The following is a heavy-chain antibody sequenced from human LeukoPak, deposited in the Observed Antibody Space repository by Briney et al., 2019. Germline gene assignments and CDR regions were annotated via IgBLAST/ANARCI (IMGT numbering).Heavy chain of an antibody. CDR1: GGSISSSSYY. Sequence: SETLSLTCTVSGGSISSSSYYWGWIRQPPGKGLEWIGSIYYSGSTYYSPSLKSRVTISVDTSKNQFSLKLSSVTAADTAVYYCARLLKFDSSGYYKPNWFDPWGQGTLVTVSS. D-gene: IGHD3-22*01. V-gene: IGHV4-39*01. CDR3: ARLLKFDSSGYYKPNWFDP. J-gene: IGHJ5*02. CDR2: IYYSGST.